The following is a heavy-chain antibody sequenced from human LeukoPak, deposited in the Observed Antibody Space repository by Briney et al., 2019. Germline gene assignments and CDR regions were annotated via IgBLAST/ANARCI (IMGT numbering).Heavy chain of an antibody. J-gene: IGHJ1*01. D-gene: IGHD2-2*01. CDR3: ARDCGMWPRSTSCRITEYFQH. CDR1: GYTFTSYG. Sequence: ASVTVSCKASGYTFTSYGISWVRQAPGQGLEWMGWISAYNGNTNYAQKLQGRVTMTTDTSTSTAYMELRSLRSDDTAVYYCARDCGMWPRSTSCRITEYFQHWGQGTLVTVSS. CDR2: ISAYNGNT. V-gene: IGHV1-18*01.